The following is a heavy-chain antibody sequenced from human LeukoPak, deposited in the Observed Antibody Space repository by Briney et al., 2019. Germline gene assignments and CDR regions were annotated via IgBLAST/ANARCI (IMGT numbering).Heavy chain of an antibody. J-gene: IGHJ4*02. CDR2: ISYDGSNK. D-gene: IGHD1-26*01. CDR1: GFTFSSYA. Sequence: GGSLRLSCAASGFTFSSYAMHWVRQAPGKGLEWVAVISYDGSNKYYADSVKGRFTISRDNSKNTLYLQMNSLRAEDTAVYYCAREVVGAEGGNYFDYWGQGTLVTVSS. CDR3: AREVVGAEGGNYFDY. V-gene: IGHV3-30-3*01.